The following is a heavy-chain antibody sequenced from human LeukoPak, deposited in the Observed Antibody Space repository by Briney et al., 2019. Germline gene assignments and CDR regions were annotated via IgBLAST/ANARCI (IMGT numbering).Heavy chain of an antibody. J-gene: IGHJ4*02. CDR1: GFNFINTW. D-gene: IGHD5-18*01. Sequence: PGGSLRLSCAASGFNFINTWMHWVRQAPGKGLVWVARIKNDGSGIIYADSVKGRFTISRDNARNTLYLQMNSLRAEDTAVYYCARDTAMGNYYFDYWGQGTLVTVSS. CDR2: IKNDGSGI. V-gene: IGHV3-74*01. CDR3: ARDTAMGNYYFDY.